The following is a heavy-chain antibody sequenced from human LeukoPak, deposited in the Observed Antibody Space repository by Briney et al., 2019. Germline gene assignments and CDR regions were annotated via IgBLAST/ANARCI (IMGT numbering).Heavy chain of an antibody. D-gene: IGHD6-19*01. Sequence: GGSLRLSCAASGFAFGNYEMKWVRQAPGKGLAWISYISSSGKTVYYADSVKGRFTISRDNAKKTLYLQMNSLTAEDTGAYYCTRGADSSAWDGGEYFFDSWGQGALVIVSS. J-gene: IGHJ4*02. CDR3: TRGADSSAWDGGEYFFDS. CDR1: GFAFGNYE. CDR2: ISSSGKTV. V-gene: IGHV3-48*03.